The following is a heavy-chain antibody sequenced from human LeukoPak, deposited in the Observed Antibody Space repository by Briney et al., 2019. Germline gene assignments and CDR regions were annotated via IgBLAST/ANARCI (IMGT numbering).Heavy chain of an antibody. D-gene: IGHD3-3*01. J-gene: IGHJ4*02. V-gene: IGHV1-18*01. CDR3: ARDGEQTYYDFWSGYPPYFDY. CDR1: GYTFTSYH. Sequence: ASVKVSCKASGYTFTSYHINWVRQATGQGLEWMGWISAYNGNTNYAQKLQGRVTMTTDTSTSTAYMELRSLRSDDTAVCYCARDGEQTYYDFWSGYPPYFDYWGQGTLVTVSS. CDR2: ISAYNGNT.